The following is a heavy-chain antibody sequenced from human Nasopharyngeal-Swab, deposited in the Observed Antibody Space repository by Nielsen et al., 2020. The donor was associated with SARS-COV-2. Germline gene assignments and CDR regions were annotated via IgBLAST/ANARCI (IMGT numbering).Heavy chain of an antibody. Sequence: VRQAPGKGLEWVANIKQDGSEQFYVDSVKGRFTISRDNAKNSLYLQMNSLRAEDTAVYYCARVRGYCSGGACYVYYMDVWGKGTTVTVSS. J-gene: IGHJ6*03. D-gene: IGHD2-15*01. CDR2: IKQDGSEQ. V-gene: IGHV3-7*01. CDR3: ARVRGYCSGGACYVYYMDV.